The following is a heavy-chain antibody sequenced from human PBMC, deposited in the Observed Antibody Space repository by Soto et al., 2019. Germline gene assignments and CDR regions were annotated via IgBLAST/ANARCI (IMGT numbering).Heavy chain of an antibody. CDR2: INPCGGST. J-gene: IGHJ4*02. V-gene: IGHV1-46*03. CDR1: GYTFTSYY. D-gene: IGHD3-10*01. CDR3: ARDDMGFGELFIRPRSQFDY. Sequence: QVQLVQSGAEVKKPGASVKVSCKASGYTFTSYYMHWVRQAPGQGLEWMGRINPCGGSTSYAQKFQCRVSMTRNTSTRTVYMELSSLRSEDTAVYYCARDDMGFGELFIRPRSQFDYWGQETLVTV.